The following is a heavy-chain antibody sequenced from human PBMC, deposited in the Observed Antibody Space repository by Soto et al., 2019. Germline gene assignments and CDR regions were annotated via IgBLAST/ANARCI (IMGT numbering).Heavy chain of an antibody. Sequence: QEHLVESGGGVVQPGRSLRLSCTGSGFTFSSYAMHWVRLAPGKGLEWVAVVSYDGSIENYADSVRGRFTISRDNSKNTVFLQMNRLRVEDTAVYYCAKDLYYYDFGLDDSWGQGTLGTVSP. CDR2: VSYDGSIE. D-gene: IGHD3-16*01. J-gene: IGHJ5*02. CDR1: GFTFSSYA. CDR3: AKDLYYYDFGLDDS. V-gene: IGHV3-30*04.